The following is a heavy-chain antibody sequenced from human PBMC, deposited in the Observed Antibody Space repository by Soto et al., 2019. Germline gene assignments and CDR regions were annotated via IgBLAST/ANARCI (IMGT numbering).Heavy chain of an antibody. CDR3: AKGGLLWFGELILWGEWGDY. J-gene: IGHJ4*02. CDR1: GFTFCSYG. D-gene: IGHD3-10*01. CDR2: ISYDGSNK. V-gene: IGHV3-30*18. Sequence: QVQLVESGGGVVQPGRSLRLSCAASGFTFCSYGMHWVRQAPGKGLEWVAVISYDGSNKYYADSVKGRFTISRDNSKNTLYLQMNSLRAEDTAVYYCAKGGLLWFGELILWGEWGDYWGQGTLVTVSS.